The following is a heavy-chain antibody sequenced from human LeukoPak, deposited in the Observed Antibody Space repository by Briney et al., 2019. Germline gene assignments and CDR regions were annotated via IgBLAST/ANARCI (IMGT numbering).Heavy chain of an antibody. J-gene: IGHJ6*03. CDR2: INPNSGGT. Sequence: ASVKVSCKASGYTFTGYYMHWVRQAPGQGLEWMGWINPNSGGTNYAQKFQGRVTMTRDTSISTAYMELSRLRSDDTAVYYCARSFLYYYDSSGYPYMHVGGKGTTVTVSS. CDR3: ARSFLYYYDSSGYPYMHV. D-gene: IGHD3-22*01. V-gene: IGHV1-2*02. CDR1: GYTFTGYY.